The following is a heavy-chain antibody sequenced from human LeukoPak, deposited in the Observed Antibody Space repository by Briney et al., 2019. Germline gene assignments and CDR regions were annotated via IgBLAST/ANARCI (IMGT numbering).Heavy chain of an antibody. V-gene: IGHV3-21*01. J-gene: IGHJ4*02. CDR2: LSSSSSYI. CDR3: AKDSPSRTATTEVPVDY. Sequence: PGGSLRLSCAASAFSFRDYTMNWVRHAPGKGLEWVASLSSSSSYIYFANSVRGRFSISRDNAKNSLYLQMNSLRAEDTAVYYCAKDSPSRTATTEVPVDYWGQGTLVTVSS. CDR1: AFSFRDYT. D-gene: IGHD1/OR15-1a*01.